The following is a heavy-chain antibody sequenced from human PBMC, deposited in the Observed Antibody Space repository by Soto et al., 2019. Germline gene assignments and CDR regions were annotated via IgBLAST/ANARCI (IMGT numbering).Heavy chain of an antibody. CDR2: IYPGDSDT. D-gene: IGHD6-13*01. CDR1: GYSFTSYW. Sequence: GESLKISGNGSGYSFTSYWIGWVRQMPGKGLEWMGIIYPGDSDTRYSPSFQGQVTISADKSISTAYLQWSSLKASDTAMYYCATDSSSWYRAAFDIWGQGTMVTVSS. J-gene: IGHJ3*02. CDR3: ATDSSSWYRAAFDI. V-gene: IGHV5-51*01.